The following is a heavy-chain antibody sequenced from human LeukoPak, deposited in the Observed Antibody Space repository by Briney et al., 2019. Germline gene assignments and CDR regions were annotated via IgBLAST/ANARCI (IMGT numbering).Heavy chain of an antibody. J-gene: IGHJ4*02. CDR1: GFTFSSYW. CDR3: AKDHSKLELRSPTDY. V-gene: IGHV3-7*01. CDR2: IKQDGSEK. Sequence: GGSLRLSCAASGFTFSSYWMSWVRQAPGKGLEWVANIKQDGSEKYYVDSVKGRFTISRDNSKNTLYLQMNSLRAEDTAVYYCAKDHSKLELRSPTDYWGQGTLVTVSS. D-gene: IGHD1-7*01.